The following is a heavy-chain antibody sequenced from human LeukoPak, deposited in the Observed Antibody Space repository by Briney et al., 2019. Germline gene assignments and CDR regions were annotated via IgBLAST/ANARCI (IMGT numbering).Heavy chain of an antibody. Sequence: SVKVSCKASGFTFTSSAVQWVRQARGQRLEWVGWIVVGSGNTNYAQKFQERVTITRDMSTSTAYMELSSLRSEDTAVYYCAAALAIAAAGMYDYYGMDVWGQGTTVTVSS. J-gene: IGHJ6*02. D-gene: IGHD6-13*01. CDR3: AAALAIAAAGMYDYYGMDV. CDR1: GFTFTSSA. V-gene: IGHV1-58*01. CDR2: IVVGSGNT.